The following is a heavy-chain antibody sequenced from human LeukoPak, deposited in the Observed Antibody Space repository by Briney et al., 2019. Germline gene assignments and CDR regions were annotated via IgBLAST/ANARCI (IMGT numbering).Heavy chain of an antibody. V-gene: IGHV3-48*03. CDR1: GFTFSSYE. J-gene: IGHJ6*03. Sequence: GGSLRLSCAASGFTFSSYEMNWVRQAPGKGLEWVSYISSSGSTIYYADSVKGRFTISRDNAKNSLYLQMNSLRAEDTAVYYCAKDLIRGYDYWPYYYYMDVWGKGTTVTVSS. CDR2: ISSSGSTI. D-gene: IGHD5-12*01. CDR3: AKDLIRGYDYWPYYYYMDV.